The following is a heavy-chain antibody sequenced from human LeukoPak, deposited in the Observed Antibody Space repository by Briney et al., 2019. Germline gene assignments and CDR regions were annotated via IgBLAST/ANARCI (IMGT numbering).Heavy chain of an antibody. CDR2: TYYRSKWYN. CDR3: ARGPSYDYVWGSYRPFDY. D-gene: IGHD3-16*02. V-gene: IGHV6-1*01. CDR1: GDSVSSNSAA. J-gene: IGHJ4*02. Sequence: SQTLSLTCAISGDSVSSNSAAWNWIRQSPSRGLEWLGRTYYRSKWYNDYAVSVKSRITINPDTSKNQFSLQLNSVTPEDTAVYYCARGPSYDYVWGSYRPFDYWGQGTLVTVSS.